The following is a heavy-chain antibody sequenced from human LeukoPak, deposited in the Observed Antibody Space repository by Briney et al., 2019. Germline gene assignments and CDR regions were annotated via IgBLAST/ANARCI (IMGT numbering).Heavy chain of an antibody. Sequence: GGSLRLSCAASGFTFSSYAVSWVRQAPGKGLEWVSAISGSGGSTYYADSVKGRLTISRDNSKNTLYLQMNSLRAEDTAVYYCAKIISRIAVAGTFDYWGQGTLVTVSS. CDR3: AKIISRIAVAGTFDY. D-gene: IGHD6-19*01. V-gene: IGHV3-23*01. CDR1: GFTFSSYA. J-gene: IGHJ4*02. CDR2: ISGSGGST.